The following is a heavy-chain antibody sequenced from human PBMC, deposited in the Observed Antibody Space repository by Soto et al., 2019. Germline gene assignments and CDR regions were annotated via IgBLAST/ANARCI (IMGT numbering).Heavy chain of an antibody. CDR1: GFTFSSYA. CDR2: ISGSGGST. Sequence: GGSLRLSCAASGFTFSSYAMSWVRQAPGKGLEWVSAISGSGGSTYYADSVKGRFTISRDNSKNTLYLQMNSLRAEDTAVYYCAKGSPYYYDSSGYPYFDYWGQGTLVTVSS. J-gene: IGHJ4*02. D-gene: IGHD3-22*01. CDR3: AKGSPYYYDSSGYPYFDY. V-gene: IGHV3-23*01.